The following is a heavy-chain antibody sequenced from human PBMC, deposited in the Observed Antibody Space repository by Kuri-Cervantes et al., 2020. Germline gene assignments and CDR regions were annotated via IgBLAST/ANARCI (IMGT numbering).Heavy chain of an antibody. CDR3: AAVVVVIADY. J-gene: IGHJ4*02. Sequence: GESLKISCAASGFTFSSYSIIWVRQAPGKGLEWLSYISSSSSRIYYADSVKGRFTISRDNSKNTLYLQMNSLRAEGTAVYYCAAVVVVIADYWGQGTLVTVSS. V-gene: IGHV3-48*01. D-gene: IGHD3-22*01. CDR1: GFTFSSYS. CDR2: ISSSSSRI.